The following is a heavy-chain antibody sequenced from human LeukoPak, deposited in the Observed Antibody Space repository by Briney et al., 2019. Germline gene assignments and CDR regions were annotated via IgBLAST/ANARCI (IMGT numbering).Heavy chain of an antibody. CDR2: INSDGSST. Sequence: GGTLRLSCAASGFTFSSYWMHWVRQAPGKGLVWVSRINSDGSSTSYADSVKGRFTISRDNAKNTLYLQMNSLRAEDTAVYYCARKVYSSSWSRYYYYMDVWGKGTTVTVSS. CDR1: GFTFSSYW. V-gene: IGHV3-74*01. CDR3: ARKVYSSSWSRYYYYMDV. D-gene: IGHD6-13*01. J-gene: IGHJ6*03.